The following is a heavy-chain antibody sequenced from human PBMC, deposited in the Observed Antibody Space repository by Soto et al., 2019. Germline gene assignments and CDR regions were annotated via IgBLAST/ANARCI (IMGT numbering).Heavy chain of an antibody. CDR3: TNLPRRWLNSDY. J-gene: IGHJ4*02. V-gene: IGHV4-39*01. CDR2: IYYSGTS. CDR1: GGSISNSSYY. Sequence: PSETLSLTCTVSGGSISNSSYYWGWIRQPPGKGLEGIGHIYYSGTSYSNPSLKGRVTLSVDTSKNQFSLKLNSVTAADTAVYSCTNLPRRWLNSDYWGQGTLVTVYS. D-gene: IGHD5-12*01.